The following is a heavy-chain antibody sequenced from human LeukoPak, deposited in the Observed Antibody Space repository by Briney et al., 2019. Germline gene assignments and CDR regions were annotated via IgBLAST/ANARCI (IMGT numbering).Heavy chain of an antibody. Sequence: ASVKVSCKASGGTFSSYAINWVRQAPGQGLEWMGGIIPIFGTANYAQKFQGRVTITADESTSTAYMELSSLRSEDTAVYYCATRGYSGYDEDYWGQGTLVTVSS. CDR3: ATRGYSGYDEDY. D-gene: IGHD5-12*01. CDR1: GGTFSSYA. CDR2: IIPIFGTA. J-gene: IGHJ4*02. V-gene: IGHV1-69*13.